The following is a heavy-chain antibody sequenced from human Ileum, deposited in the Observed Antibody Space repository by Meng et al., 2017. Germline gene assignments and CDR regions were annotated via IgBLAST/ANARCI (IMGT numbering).Heavy chain of an antibody. Sequence: VLLQQYGLGLVGSCAIRFVTCAVAGGSIVSSFDWRWVRKSPGKGLEWIGQIYLAGSPNYNPSLESRVTISVDKSKNQFSLRLTSVTAADTAIFYCVRHGGKYFDSWGQGTLVTVSS. CDR3: VRHGGKYFDS. D-gene: IGHD2-15*01. V-gene: IGHV4-4*02. CDR2: IYLAGSP. J-gene: IGHJ4*02. CDR1: GGSIVSSFD.